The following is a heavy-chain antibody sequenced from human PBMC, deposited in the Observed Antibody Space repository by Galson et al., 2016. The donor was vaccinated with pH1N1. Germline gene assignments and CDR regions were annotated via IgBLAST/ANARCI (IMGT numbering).Heavy chain of an antibody. CDR2: IKQDGGET. V-gene: IGHV3-7*01. D-gene: IGHD1-26*01. J-gene: IGHJ6*03. CDR3: ARVTVHSGAYWGNYYYYMDV. CDR1: GFTFSSDW. Sequence: SLRLSCAASGFTFSSDWMNWVRQASGKGLEWVANIKQDGGETYYVDSVKGRFTISRDNAKNSLYLQMNSLRVEDTAVYYCARVTVHSGAYWGNYYYYMDVWGKGTSVTVSS.